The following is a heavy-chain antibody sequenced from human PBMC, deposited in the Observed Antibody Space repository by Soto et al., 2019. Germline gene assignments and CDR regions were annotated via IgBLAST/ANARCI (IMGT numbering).Heavy chain of an antibody. CDR1: GFTFSSYS. V-gene: IGHV3-48*02. D-gene: IGHD3-22*01. J-gene: IGHJ4*02. CDR3: ARGLGTYYYDSSGYYTEGYFDY. CDR2: ISSSSSTI. Sequence: GGSLRLSCAASGFTFSSYSMNWVRQAPGKGLEWVSYISSSSSTIYYADSVKGRFTISRDNAKNSLYLQMNSLRDEDTAVYYCARGLGTYYYDSSGYYTEGYFDYWGQGTLVTVSS.